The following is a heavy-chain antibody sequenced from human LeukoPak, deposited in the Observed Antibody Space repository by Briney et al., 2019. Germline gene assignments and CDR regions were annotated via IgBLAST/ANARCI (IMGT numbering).Heavy chain of an antibody. Sequence: GGSLRLSCAASGFTFSYYAIHWVRQAPGRGLGWVAVIWSDGSSQYYADSVKGRFTISRDNSKNTVYLQMNNLRAEDTAVYYCARDVMTSVTPLDYWGQGTLVTVSS. CDR1: GFTFSYYA. CDR2: IWSDGSSQ. J-gene: IGHJ4*02. CDR3: ARDVMTSVTPLDY. D-gene: IGHD4-17*01. V-gene: IGHV3-33*01.